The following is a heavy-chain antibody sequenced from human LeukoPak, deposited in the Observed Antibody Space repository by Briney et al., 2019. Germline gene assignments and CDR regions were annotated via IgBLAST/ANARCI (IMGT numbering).Heavy chain of an antibody. CDR3: ARGSTSVKGIAVAGPHFDY. V-gene: IGHV4-39*07. Sequence: SETLSLTCTVSGGSISSSSYYWGWIRQPPGKGLEWIGSIYYSGSTYYNPSLKSRVTISVDTSKNQFSLKLSSVTAADTAVYYCARGSTSVKGIAVAGPHFDYWGQGTLVTVSS. CDR2: IYYSGST. CDR1: GGSISSSSYY. D-gene: IGHD6-19*01. J-gene: IGHJ4*02.